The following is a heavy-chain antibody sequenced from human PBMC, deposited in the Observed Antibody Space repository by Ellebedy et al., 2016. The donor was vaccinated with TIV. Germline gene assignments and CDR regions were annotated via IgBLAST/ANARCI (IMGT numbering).Heavy chain of an antibody. CDR3: AKELRYCISTSCYVGGFGDY. CDR1: GFTLRSYA. J-gene: IGHJ4*02. CDR2: IPGTGGNT. D-gene: IGHD2-2*01. V-gene: IGHV3-23*01. Sequence: GESLKISCSASGFTLRSYAMNWVRQAPRKGLGWVAAIPGTGGNTDYADSVKGRFPISRDNSKKTLYLQMNSLRAEDTAVYYCAKELRYCISTSCYVGGFGDYWGQGTLVTVSS.